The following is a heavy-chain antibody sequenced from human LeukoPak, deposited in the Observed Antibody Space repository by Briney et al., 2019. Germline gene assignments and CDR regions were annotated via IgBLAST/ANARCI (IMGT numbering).Heavy chain of an antibody. CDR3: ARVRYDYVWGSYRYLYYYYMDV. CDR2: IYSGGNT. Sequence: GGSLRLSCEASGFTFTTYSMTWVRQAPGKGLEWVSFIYSGGNTHYSDSVKGRFTISRDNSKNTLYLQMNSLRAEDTAVYYCARVRYDYVWGSYRYLYYYYMDVWGKGTTVTISS. J-gene: IGHJ6*03. V-gene: IGHV3-66*01. CDR1: GFTFTTYS. D-gene: IGHD3-16*02.